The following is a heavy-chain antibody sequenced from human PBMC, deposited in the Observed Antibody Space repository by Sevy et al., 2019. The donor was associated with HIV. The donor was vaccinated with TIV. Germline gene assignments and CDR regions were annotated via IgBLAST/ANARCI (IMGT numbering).Heavy chain of an antibody. J-gene: IGHJ4*02. Sequence: GGCLRLSCAASGFTFSSYSMNCVRQAPGKGLEWVSYISSSSSTIYYADSVKGRFTISRDNAKNSLYLQMNSLRDDDTAVYYCVREHDRGSFDYWGQGTPVTVSS. CDR2: ISSSSSTI. CDR3: VREHDRGSFDY. D-gene: IGHD5-12*01. CDR1: GFTFSSYS. V-gene: IGHV3-48*02.